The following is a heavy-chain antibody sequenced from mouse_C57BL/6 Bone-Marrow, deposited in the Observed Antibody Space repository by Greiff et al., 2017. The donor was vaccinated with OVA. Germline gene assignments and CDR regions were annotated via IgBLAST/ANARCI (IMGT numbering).Heavy chain of an antibody. CDR3: AREQVDD. CDR2: ISDGGSYT. V-gene: IGHV5-4*01. Sequence: EVMLVESGGGLVKPGGSLKLSCAASGFTFSSYAMSWVRQTPEKRLEWVATISDGGSYTDYPDNVKGRFTISRDNAKNNLYLQMSHLKSEDTAMCYCAREQVDDWGQGTTLTVSS. J-gene: IGHJ2*01. CDR1: GFTFSSYA.